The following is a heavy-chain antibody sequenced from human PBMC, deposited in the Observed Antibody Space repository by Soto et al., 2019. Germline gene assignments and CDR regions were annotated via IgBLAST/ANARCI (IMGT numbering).Heavy chain of an antibody. CDR2: ISSSSSYI. V-gene: IGHV3-21*01. CDR1: GFTFSSYS. Sequence: GGSLRLSCAASGFTFSSYSMNWVRQAPGKGLEWVSSISSSSSYIYYADSVKGRFTISRDNAKNSLYLQMNSLRAEDTAVYYCARDHVHGGYCSGGSCHKAGGIRLYYYYGMDVWGQGTTVTVSS. CDR3: ARDHVHGGYCSGGSCHKAGGIRLYYYYGMDV. J-gene: IGHJ6*02. D-gene: IGHD2-15*01.